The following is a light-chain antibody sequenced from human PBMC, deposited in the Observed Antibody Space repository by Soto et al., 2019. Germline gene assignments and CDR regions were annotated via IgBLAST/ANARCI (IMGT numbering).Light chain of an antibody. V-gene: IGKV3-20*01. CDR3: QQYGSSRT. CDR2: GGS. Sequence: EIVLTQSPGTLSLSPGEGATLSCRASQTMSSNYLAWYQQKPGQPPRLLIYGGSSRAAGIPDRFSGSGSGTDFTLTISRLEPEDFAVYYCQQYGSSRTFDQGTKVEVK. J-gene: IGKJ1*01. CDR1: QTMSSNY.